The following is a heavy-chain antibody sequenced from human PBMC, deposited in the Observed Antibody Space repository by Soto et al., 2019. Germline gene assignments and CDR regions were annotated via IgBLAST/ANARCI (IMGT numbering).Heavy chain of an antibody. CDR1: GFTFSSYD. CDR3: TKRLGSTATTYGDS. CDR2: ISDNGRTT. V-gene: IGHV3-23*01. D-gene: IGHD1-1*01. J-gene: IGHJ4*02. Sequence: LRLSCAASGFTFSSYDMSWGRQAPGKGLEWVSVISDNGRTTYYVDSVKGRFTISRDNSKNILFLQMNSLRVEDTAIYYCTKRLGSTATTYGDSWGQGTLVTVSS.